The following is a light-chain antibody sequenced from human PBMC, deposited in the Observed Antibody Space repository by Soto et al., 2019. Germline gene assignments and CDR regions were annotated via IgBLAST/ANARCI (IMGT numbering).Light chain of an antibody. J-gene: IGLJ1*01. CDR3: SSYTISTTYV. CDR1: SNDVGLYNY. CDR2: DVT. V-gene: IGLV2-14*03. Sequence: SVLTQPASVSGYPGQSITISCTVTSNDVGLYNYVSWYQQHPGKAPKLMIYDVTERPSGVSNRFSGSKSGNTASLTISGLQAEDEGDYYCSSYTISTTYVFGTGTKVTVL.